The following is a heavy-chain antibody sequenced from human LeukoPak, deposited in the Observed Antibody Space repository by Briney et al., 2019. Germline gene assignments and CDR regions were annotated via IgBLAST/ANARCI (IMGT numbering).Heavy chain of an antibody. J-gene: IGHJ6*03. CDR1: GGSFSGYY. CDR2: INHSGST. D-gene: IGHD3-22*01. V-gene: IGHV4-34*01. Sequence: PSETLSLTCAVYGGSFSGYYWSWIRQPPGKGLEWIGEINHSGSTNYNPSLKSRVTISVDTSKNQFSLKLSSVTAADTAVYYCARGLYYYDSSGYYPSIPYCYYYYMDVWGKGTTVTVSS. CDR3: ARGLYYYDSSGYYPSIPYCYYYYMDV.